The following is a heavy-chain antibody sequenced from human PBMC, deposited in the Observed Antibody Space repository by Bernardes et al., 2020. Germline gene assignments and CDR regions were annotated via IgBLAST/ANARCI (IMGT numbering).Heavy chain of an antibody. V-gene: IGHV1-3*01. J-gene: IGHJ6*03. CDR1: GYTFTNYG. CDR2: INAGDGNT. Sequence: ASVKVSCKASGYTFTNYGIHWVRQAPGQGLEWMGWINAGDGNTKYSREFQGRVTITRDTSASTAYMELSSLRSEDTAVYYCARDTYSTTVITSRAQIRKGNVYYYYYYMDVWGKGTTVTVSS. CDR3: ARDTYSTTVITSRAQIRKGNVYYYYYYMDV. D-gene: IGHD4-4*01.